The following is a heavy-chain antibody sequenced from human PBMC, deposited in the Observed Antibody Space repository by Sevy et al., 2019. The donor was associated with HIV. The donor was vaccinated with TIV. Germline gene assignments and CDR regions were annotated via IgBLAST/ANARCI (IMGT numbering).Heavy chain of an antibody. D-gene: IGHD3-3*01. CDR2: INPSGGTT. J-gene: IGHJ4*02. Sequence: ASVKVSCKASGYTFTSYYIHWVRQAPGQGLEWVGVINPSGGTTSYAQKFQGRVTMTRDTSTSTVYMELSSLRSEYTAVYYCARDGVFAFDYWGQGTLVTVSS. V-gene: IGHV1-46*01. CDR3: ARDGVFAFDY. CDR1: GYTFTSYY.